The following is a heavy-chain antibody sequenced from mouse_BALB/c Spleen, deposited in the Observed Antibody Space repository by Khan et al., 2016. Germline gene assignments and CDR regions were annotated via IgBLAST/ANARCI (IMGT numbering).Heavy chain of an antibody. J-gene: IGHJ3*01. CDR2: INPDSRTI. Sequence: EVKLLESGGGLVQPGGSLKLSCAASGFDFRRYWMSWVRQAPGKGLEWIGEINPDSRTINYTPSLKDKFTISRDNAKNTLYLQMSKVRSEDTALDYCARGGYYGYLAYWGQGTLVSVSA. CDR3: ARGGYYGYLAY. D-gene: IGHD1-1*01. V-gene: IGHV4-1*02. CDR1: GFDFRRYW.